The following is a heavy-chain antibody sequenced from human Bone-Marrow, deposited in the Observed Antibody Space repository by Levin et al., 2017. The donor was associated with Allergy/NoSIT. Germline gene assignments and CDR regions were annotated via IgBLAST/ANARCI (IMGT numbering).Heavy chain of an antibody. CDR1: GFTFSTYA. CDR3: AADYYGDYSFDY. Sequence: AGGSLRLSCAASGFTFSTYAMNWVRQAPGKGLEWVSTISSSGGHTFYADSVKGRFTISRDKSKTTLYLQMNGLRAEDTAIYYCAADYYGDYSFDYWGQGTLVTVSS. D-gene: IGHD4-17*01. CDR2: ISSSGGHT. V-gene: IGHV3-23*01. J-gene: IGHJ4*02.